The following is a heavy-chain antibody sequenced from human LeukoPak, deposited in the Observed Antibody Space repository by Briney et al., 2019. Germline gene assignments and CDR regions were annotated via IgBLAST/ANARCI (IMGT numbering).Heavy chain of an antibody. V-gene: IGHV4-4*07. CDR2: LHTSGST. J-gene: IGHJ4*02. CDR3: AREGYSGYDYYY. CDR1: GVSISSYY. D-gene: IGHD5-12*01. Sequence: SETLSLTCTVSGVSISSYYWSWIRQPAGKGLDWIGRLHTSGSTNYNPSLKSRVTISVDTSKNQFSLKLSSVTAADTAVYYCAREGYSGYDYYYWGQGTLVTVSS.